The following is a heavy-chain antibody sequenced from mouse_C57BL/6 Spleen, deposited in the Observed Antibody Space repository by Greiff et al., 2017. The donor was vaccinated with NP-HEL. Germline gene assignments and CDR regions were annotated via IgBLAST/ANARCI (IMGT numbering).Heavy chain of an antibody. V-gene: IGHV10-1*01. J-gene: IGHJ4*01. CDR2: IRSKSNNYAT. CDR3: VRRGWLRGVYYAMDY. CDR1: GFSFNTYA. Sequence: EVQLVESGGGLVQPKGSLKLSCAASGFSFNTYAMNWVRQAPGKGLEWVARIRSKSNNYATYYADSVKDRFTISRDDSESMLYLQMNNLKTEDTAMDYCVRRGWLRGVYYAMDYWGQGTSVTVSS. D-gene: IGHD1-1*02.